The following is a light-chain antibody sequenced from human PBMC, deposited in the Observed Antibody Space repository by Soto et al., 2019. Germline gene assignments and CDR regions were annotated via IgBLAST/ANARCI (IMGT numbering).Light chain of an antibody. Sequence: EVVLTQSPATLSLSPGERATLSCRASQSIGIYLAWYRQKPGQSPRLLIYGASNRATGIPARFSGSGSETDFTLTITSLEPEDFAVYYCQHRSSWPGTWTFDQGTKVEIK. CDR3: QHRSSWPGTWT. V-gene: IGKV3-11*01. CDR2: GAS. J-gene: IGKJ1*01. CDR1: QSIGIY.